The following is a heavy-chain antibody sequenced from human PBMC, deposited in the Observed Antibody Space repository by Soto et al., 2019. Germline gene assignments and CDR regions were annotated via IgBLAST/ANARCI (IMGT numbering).Heavy chain of an antibody. J-gene: IGHJ5*02. CDR1: GFTFSSYG. D-gene: IGHD3-10*01. CDR2: ISYDGSNK. CDR3: AKDGPYGSGSYFDP. Sequence: QVQLVESGGGVVQPGRSLRLSCAASGFTFSSYGMHWVRQAPGKGLEWVAVISYDGSNKYYADSVKGRFTISSDNSKNTLYLQMNSLRAEDTAVYYCAKDGPYGSGSYFDPWGQGTLVTVSS. V-gene: IGHV3-30*18.